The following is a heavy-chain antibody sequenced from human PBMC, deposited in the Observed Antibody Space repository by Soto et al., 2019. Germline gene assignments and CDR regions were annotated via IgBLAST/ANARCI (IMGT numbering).Heavy chain of an antibody. CDR3: AREFAPGSPNYDY. D-gene: IGHD3-10*01. V-gene: IGHV3-23*01. J-gene: IGHJ4*02. CDR1: GFTFSNYA. Sequence: EVQLLESAGGLEQPGGSLRLSCAASGFTFSNYAMSWVRQAPGKGLEWVSTFTRSGNTYYADSVKGRFTISRDNSKNPLYLQMDSLRAEDTAVYYCAREFAPGSPNYDYWGLGTLVTVSS. CDR2: FTRSGNT.